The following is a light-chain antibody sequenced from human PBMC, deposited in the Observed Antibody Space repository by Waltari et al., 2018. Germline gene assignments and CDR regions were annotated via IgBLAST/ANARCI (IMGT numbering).Light chain of an antibody. J-gene: IGLJ2*01. V-gene: IGLV3-21*03. Sequence: SYVLTQPPSLSVAPGRTATFTCGGDAIRKKVVNWYQKRPGQAPVLVLYDNIDRPSGIPDRFSGSNARNTATLTITSVEVGDEADYYCQLWESAGGHPVFGGGTTLTVL. CDR1: AIRKKV. CDR2: DNI. CDR3: QLWESAGGHPV.